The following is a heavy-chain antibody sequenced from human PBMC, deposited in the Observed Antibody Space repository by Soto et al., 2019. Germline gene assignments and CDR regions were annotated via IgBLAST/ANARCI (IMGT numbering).Heavy chain of an antibody. CDR3: ARGLSSGWFDY. CDR2: IIPVFDTA. J-gene: IGHJ5*01. Sequence: QEQLVQSGAEVKKPGSSVKVSCKASGGLFSSYAISWVRQAPGQGLEWMGGIIPVFDTAYYAQKFQGRVTITADESTNTAYMELSSLRSEDTAMYYCARGLSSGWFDYWGQGTLVTVSA. V-gene: IGHV1-69*01. CDR1: GGLFSSYA. D-gene: IGHD6-19*01.